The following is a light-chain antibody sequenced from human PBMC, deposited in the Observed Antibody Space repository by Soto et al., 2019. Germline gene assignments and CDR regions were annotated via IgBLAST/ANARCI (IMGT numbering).Light chain of an antibody. J-gene: IGKJ1*01. CDR3: QQYNNRPPWT. V-gene: IGKV3-15*01. CDR2: GAS. CDR1: QSVNSN. Sequence: EIVMTQSPATLSLSPGERATLSCRASQSVNSNLAWYQQKPGQAPRLLIYGASSRATGIPARFSGSGSGSESTLTIGSLQSQDVAVYFCQQYNNRPPWTFGQGTKVELK.